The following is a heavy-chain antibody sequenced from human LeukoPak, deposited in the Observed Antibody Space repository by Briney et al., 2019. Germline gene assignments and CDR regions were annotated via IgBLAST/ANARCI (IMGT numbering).Heavy chain of an antibody. J-gene: IGHJ4*02. CDR1: GFTFISYS. D-gene: IGHD5-12*01. V-gene: IGHV3-23*01. CDR3: GLDNEDSGSSFFGRTDY. Sequence: GGSLRLSCAASGFTFISYSMNWVRQAPGKGLEWVSAISGSGDSTYYADADSVQGRFTISRDNSKNMLYLQMNSVSAEDTAVDYCGLDNEDSGSSFFGRTDYWGQGILVTVSS. CDR2: ISGSGDST.